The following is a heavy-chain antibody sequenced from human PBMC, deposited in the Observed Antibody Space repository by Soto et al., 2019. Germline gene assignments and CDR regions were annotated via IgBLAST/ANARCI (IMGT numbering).Heavy chain of an antibody. CDR1: GFSLSTSGVG. CDR2: IYWNDDK. D-gene: IGHD6-19*01. Sequence: QITLKESGPTLVKPTQTLTLTCTFSGFSLSTSGVGVGWIRQPPGKALEWLALIYWNDDKRYSPSLKSRLTITKDTSKNPVVLTMTSMDPVDTATYYCAHTHREVAGTSNGFDPWGQGTLVTVSS. CDR3: AHTHREVAGTSNGFDP. J-gene: IGHJ5*02. V-gene: IGHV2-5*01.